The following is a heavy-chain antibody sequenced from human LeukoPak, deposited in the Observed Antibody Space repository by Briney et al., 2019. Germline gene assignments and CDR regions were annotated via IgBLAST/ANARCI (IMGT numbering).Heavy chain of an antibody. V-gene: IGHV3-23*01. D-gene: IGHD5-18*01. J-gene: IGHJ4*02. CDR1: GFTFSSYA. Sequence: GGSLRLSCAVSGFTFSSYAMSWVRQVPGKGLEWVSAISGSGGSTYYAGSVKGRFTISRDNSKNTLYLQMNSLRAEDTAVYYCAKQGGYSYGSYYFDYWGQGTLVTVSS. CDR2: ISGSGGST. CDR3: AKQGGYSYGSYYFDY.